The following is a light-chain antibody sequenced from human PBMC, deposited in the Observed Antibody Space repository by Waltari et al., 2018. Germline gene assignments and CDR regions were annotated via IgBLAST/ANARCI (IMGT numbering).Light chain of an antibody. J-gene: IGKJ1*01. CDR3: QQTYSHFRT. CDR1: QGISSY. V-gene: IGKV1-39*01. CDR2: AAS. Sequence: DLRMTQSPPSLPASVGDSVTITCRASQGISSYLNWYQQKPGQAPKLLIYAASSLQSGVPSRFSGSGFGTDFTLTINSLQPEDFAVYFCQQTYSHFRTFGQGTKVDVK.